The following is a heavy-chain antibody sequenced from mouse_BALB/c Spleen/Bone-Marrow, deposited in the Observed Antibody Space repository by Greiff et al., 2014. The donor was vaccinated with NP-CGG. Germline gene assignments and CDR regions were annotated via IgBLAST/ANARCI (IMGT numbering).Heavy chain of an antibody. J-gene: IGHJ2*01. CDR2: IYPGGGYT. V-gene: IGHV1-63*02. CDR3: ARGHYFDY. D-gene: IGHD3-3*01. CDR1: GYTFTNYW. Sequence: QVQLQQPGAELVRPGTSVKMSCKAAGYTFTNYWGGWGKQRPGHGLEWIGDIYPGGGYTNYNEKFKGKATLTADTSSSTAYMQLGSLTSEDSAIYYCARGHYFDYWGQGTTLTVSS.